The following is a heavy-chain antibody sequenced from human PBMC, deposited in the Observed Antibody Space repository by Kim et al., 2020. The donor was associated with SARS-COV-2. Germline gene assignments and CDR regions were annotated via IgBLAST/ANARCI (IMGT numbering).Heavy chain of an antibody. CDR1: GVSITRHNW. D-gene: IGHD6-13*01. V-gene: IGHV4-4*02. Sequence: SETLSLTCAVSGVSITRHNWSWVRQTPGNVLEWIGEVFYTGSANYNPSLKSLVTMSVDTSKKQVSLRLTSVTAADTALYYCARNEAGAYYFDYWGQGTLV. J-gene: IGHJ4*02. CDR2: VFYTGSA. CDR3: ARNEAGAYYFDY.